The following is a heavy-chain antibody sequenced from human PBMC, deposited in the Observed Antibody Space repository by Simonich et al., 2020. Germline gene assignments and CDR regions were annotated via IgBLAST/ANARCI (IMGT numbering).Heavy chain of an antibody. CDR1: GYTFTSYD. V-gene: IGHV1-8*03. Sequence: QVQLVQSGAEVKTPGASVKVSCKASGYTFTSYDINWVRQATGQGLERMGWMKPNSGNTGYEQNFQGRVTITRNTSISTAYMELSSRRSEDTAVYYCARGRGGMSRGYVDYWGQGTLVTVSS. CDR2: MKPNSGNT. J-gene: IGHJ4*02. CDR3: ARGRGGMSRGYVDY. D-gene: IGHD2-15*01.